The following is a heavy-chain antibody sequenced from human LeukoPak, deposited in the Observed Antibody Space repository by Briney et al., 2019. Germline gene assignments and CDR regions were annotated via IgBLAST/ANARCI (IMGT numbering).Heavy chain of an antibody. Sequence: GRSLRLSCAASGFTFSSYGMHWVRQAPGKGLEWVAVIWYDGSNKYYADSVKGRFTISRDNSKNTLYLQMNSLRAEDTAVYYCARDLRAPVATIMASDYWGQGTLVTVSS. D-gene: IGHD5-24*01. CDR3: ARDLRAPVATIMASDY. J-gene: IGHJ4*02. V-gene: IGHV3-33*01. CDR1: GFTFSSYG. CDR2: IWYDGSNK.